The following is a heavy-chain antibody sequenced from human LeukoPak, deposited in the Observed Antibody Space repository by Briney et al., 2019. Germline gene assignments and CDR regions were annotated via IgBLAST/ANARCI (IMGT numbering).Heavy chain of an antibody. CDR1: VASIATYS. J-gene: IGHJ5*02. CDR2: ISYSGNT. V-gene: IGHV4-59*01. CDR3: ARHVVADITIDGNWFDP. Sequence: SETLSLTCTVSVASIATYSWTWIRHPPGKGLEWIGYISYSGNTNYSPSLKSRVTISADRPNNQFSLKLSSVTAADTAVYYCARHVVADITIDGNWFDPWGQGTLVTVSS. D-gene: IGHD3-10*01.